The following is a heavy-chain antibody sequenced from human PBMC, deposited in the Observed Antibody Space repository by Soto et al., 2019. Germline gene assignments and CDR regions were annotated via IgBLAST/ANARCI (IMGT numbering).Heavy chain of an antibody. D-gene: IGHD2-15*01. CDR3: AKDIKRGGVVVVAAGAFDI. CDR2: ISWNSGSI. Sequence: GGSLRLSCAASGFTFDDYAMHWVRQAPGKGLEWVSGISWNSGSIGYADSVKGRFTISRDNAKNSLYLQMNSLRAEDTALYYCAKDIKRGGVVVVAAGAFDIWGQGTMVTVSS. J-gene: IGHJ3*02. CDR1: GFTFDDYA. V-gene: IGHV3-9*01.